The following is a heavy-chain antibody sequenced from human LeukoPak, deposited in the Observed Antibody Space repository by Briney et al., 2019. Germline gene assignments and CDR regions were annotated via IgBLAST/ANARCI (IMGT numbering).Heavy chain of an antibody. V-gene: IGHV3-43*02. CDR3: AKDIGGVGVGPNYGSGSDY. Sequence: GGSLRLSCAASGFTFDDYAMHWVRQAPGKGLEWVSLISGDGGSTYYADSVKGRFTISRGNSKNSLYLQMNSLRTEDTALYYCAKDIGGVGVGPNYGSGSDYWGQGTLVTVSS. CDR1: GFTFDDYA. J-gene: IGHJ4*02. CDR2: ISGDGGST. D-gene: IGHD3-10*01.